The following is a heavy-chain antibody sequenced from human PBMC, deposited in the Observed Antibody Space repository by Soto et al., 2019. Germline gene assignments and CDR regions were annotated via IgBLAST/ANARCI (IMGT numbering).Heavy chain of an antibody. D-gene: IGHD2-2*01. CDR1: GFTFSSYG. J-gene: IGHJ5*02. CDR2: IWYDGSNK. CDR3: AKGGGYCSRTSCKITPDA. Sequence: PGGSLRLSCAASGFTFSSYGMHWVRQAPGKGLEWVAVIWYDGSNKYYADSVKGRFTISRDNSKNTLYLQMNSLRAEDTAVYYCAKGGGYCSRTSCKITPDAWGQGTRVTVAS. V-gene: IGHV3-33*06.